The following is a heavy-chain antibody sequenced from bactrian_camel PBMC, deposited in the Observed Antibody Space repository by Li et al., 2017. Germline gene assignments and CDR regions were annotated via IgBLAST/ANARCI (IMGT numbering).Heavy chain of an antibody. D-gene: IGHD2*01. CDR3: AAGCRNSGGSGLDALAYYY. CDR1: GYTSSSYC. CDR2: IYIGDPGT. V-gene: IGHV3S31*01. J-gene: IGHJ4*01. Sequence: VQLVESGGGSVQTGESLRLSCSAPGYTSSSYCMGWFRQAPGKSREGVASIYIGDPGTFYSSDGATDYYADSVKGRFTITRDNAENTVYLQMDALEPEDTGMYYCAAGCRNSGGSGLDALAYYYWGQGTQVTVS.